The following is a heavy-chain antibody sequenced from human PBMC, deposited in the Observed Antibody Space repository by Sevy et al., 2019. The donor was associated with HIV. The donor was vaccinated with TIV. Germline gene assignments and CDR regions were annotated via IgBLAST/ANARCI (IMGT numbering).Heavy chain of an antibody. D-gene: IGHD2-21*02. CDR3: ARDAYCGGDCPGAFDI. J-gene: IGHJ3*02. Sequence: SETLSLTCAVSGGSISSGGYSWSWIRQPPGKGLEWIGYIYHSGSTYYNPSPKSRVTISVDRSKNQFSLKLSSVTAADTAVYYCARDAYCGGDCPGAFDIWGQGTMVTVSS. CDR1: GGSISSGGYS. CDR2: IYHSGST. V-gene: IGHV4-30-2*01.